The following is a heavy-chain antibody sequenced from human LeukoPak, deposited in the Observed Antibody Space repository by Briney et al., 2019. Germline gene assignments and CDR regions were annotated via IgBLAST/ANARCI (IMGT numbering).Heavy chain of an antibody. Sequence: SETLSLTCTVSGGSISSSSYYWGWIRQPPGEGLEWIGSIYYSGSTYYNPSLKSRVTISVDTSKNQFSLKLSSVTAADTAVYYCARQGYDFWSGYYKPYYYGMDVWGQGTTVTVSS. D-gene: IGHD3-3*01. CDR1: GGSISSSSYY. V-gene: IGHV4-39*01. CDR3: ARQGYDFWSGYYKPYYYGMDV. CDR2: IYYSGST. J-gene: IGHJ6*02.